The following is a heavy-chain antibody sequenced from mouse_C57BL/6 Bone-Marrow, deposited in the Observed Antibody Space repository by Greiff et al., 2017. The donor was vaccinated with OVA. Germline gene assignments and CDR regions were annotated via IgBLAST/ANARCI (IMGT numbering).Heavy chain of an antibody. J-gene: IGHJ4*01. V-gene: IGHV2-5*01. CDR3: AKKREIGDYYAMDY. Sequence: VQLQQSGPGLVQPSQSLSITCTVSGFSLTSYGVHWVRQSPGKGLEWLGVIWRGGSTDYNAAFMSRLSITKDNSKSQVFFKMNSLQADDTAIYYCAKKREIGDYYAMDYWGQGTSVTVSS. D-gene: IGHD2-14*01. CDR2: IWRGGST. CDR1: GFSLTSYG.